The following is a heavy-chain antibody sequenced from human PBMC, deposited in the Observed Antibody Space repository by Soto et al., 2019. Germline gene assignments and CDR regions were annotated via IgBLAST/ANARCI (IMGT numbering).Heavy chain of an antibody. J-gene: IGHJ4*02. CDR2: INHSGST. Sequence: TSETLSLTCAVYGGSFSGYYWTWIRQPPGTGLEWIGEINHSGSTNYNPSLKSRVTISVDTSKNQFSLRLTSVTAADTAVYYCARDKITGLFDYWGQGTLVTVSS. D-gene: IGHD2-8*02. V-gene: IGHV4-34*01. CDR3: ARDKITGLFDY. CDR1: GGSFSGYY.